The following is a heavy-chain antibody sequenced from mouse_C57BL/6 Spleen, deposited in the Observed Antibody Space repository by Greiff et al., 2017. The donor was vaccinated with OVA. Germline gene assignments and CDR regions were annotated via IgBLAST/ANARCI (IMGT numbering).Heavy chain of an antibody. J-gene: IGHJ2*01. CDR1: GYTFTDYN. V-gene: IGHV1-22*01. CDR2: INPNNGGT. Sequence: EVQLQQSGPELVKPGASVKMSCKASGYTFTDYNMHWVKQSHGKSLEWIGYINPNNGGTSYNQKFKGKATLTVNKSSSTAYMELRSLTSEDSAVYYCARDYGSTYYFDYGGQGTTLTVSS. D-gene: IGHD1-1*01. CDR3: ARDYGSTYYFDY.